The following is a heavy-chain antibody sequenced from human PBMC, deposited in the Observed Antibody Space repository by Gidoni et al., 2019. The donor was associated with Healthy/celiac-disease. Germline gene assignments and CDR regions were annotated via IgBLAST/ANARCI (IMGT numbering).Heavy chain of an antibody. V-gene: IGHV4-39*07. CDR1: GGSISSSSYY. CDR2: IYYSGST. D-gene: IGHD3-16*01. Sequence: QLQESGPGLVKPSETLSLTCTVSGGSISSSSYYWGWIRQPPGKGLEWIGSIYYSGSTYYNPSLKSRVTISVDTSKNQFSLKLSSVTAADTAVYYCASGLLYDYVWGSLYFDYWGQGTLVTVSS. J-gene: IGHJ4*02. CDR3: ASGLLYDYVWGSLYFDY.